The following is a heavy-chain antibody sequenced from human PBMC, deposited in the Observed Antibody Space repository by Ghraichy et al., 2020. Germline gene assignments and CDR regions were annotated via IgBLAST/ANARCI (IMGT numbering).Heavy chain of an antibody. CDR3: ARDFGGGWYFDY. Sequence: RGSLRLSCAASGFIFSGYWMSWVRQAPGKGLEWVANIKKDGSEKYYVESVKGRFTISRDNAKNSLSLQMNSLRAEDTAVYYCARDFGGGWYFDYWGQGTLVTVSS. J-gene: IGHJ4*02. V-gene: IGHV3-7*01. D-gene: IGHD6-19*01. CDR1: GFIFSGYW. CDR2: IKKDGSEK.